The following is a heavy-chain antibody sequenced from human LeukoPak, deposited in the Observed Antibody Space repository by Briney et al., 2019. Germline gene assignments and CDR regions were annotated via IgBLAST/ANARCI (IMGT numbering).Heavy chain of an antibody. J-gene: IGHJ5*01. Sequence: PGGSLRLSCAASGFILSSHGMSWVRQAPGKRLEWVSTVTSRGGTDYTDSVKGRFIISRDNSKNTLLLQMNSLRAEDTAVYYCVGDSIISVGGFDFWGQGTQVTVSS. V-gene: IGHV3-23*01. CDR3: VGDSIISVGGFDF. CDR1: GFILSSHG. CDR2: VTSRGGT. D-gene: IGHD2-15*01.